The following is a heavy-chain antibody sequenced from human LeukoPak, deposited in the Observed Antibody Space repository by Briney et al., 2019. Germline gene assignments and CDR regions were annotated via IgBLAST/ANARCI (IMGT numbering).Heavy chain of an antibody. CDR1: GGSISSYS. V-gene: IGHV4-59*01. Sequence: PSATLSLTCTVSGGSISSYSWSWIRQPPGKGLEWIGYIYYSGSTNYNPSLKSRVTISVDTSTNQFSLKLSSVTAADTAVYYCARGVFGMVLNAFDLWGQGTMVTVSS. CDR2: IYYSGST. CDR3: ARGVFGMVLNAFDL. D-gene: IGHD3-3*01. J-gene: IGHJ3*01.